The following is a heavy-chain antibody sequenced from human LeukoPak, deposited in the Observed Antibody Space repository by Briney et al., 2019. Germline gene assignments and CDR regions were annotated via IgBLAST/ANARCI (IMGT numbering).Heavy chain of an antibody. D-gene: IGHD2-15*01. CDR2: INHSGST. V-gene: IGHV4-34*01. CDR3: ARGQRYCSGGSCYSGLYYFDY. CDR1: GGSFSGYY. Sequence: SETLSLTCAVYGGSFSGYYWSWIRQPPGKGLEWIGEINHSGSTNYNPSLKSRVTISVDTSKNQFSLKLSSVTAADTAVYYCARGQRYCSGGSCYSGLYYFDYWGQGTLVTVSS. J-gene: IGHJ4*02.